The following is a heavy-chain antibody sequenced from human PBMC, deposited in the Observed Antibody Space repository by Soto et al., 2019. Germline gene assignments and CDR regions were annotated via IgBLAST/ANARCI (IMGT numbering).Heavy chain of an antibody. CDR2: IIPILGIA. J-gene: IGHJ3*02. CDR1: GGIFSTYT. V-gene: IGHV1-69*04. CDR3: AREGIVVVPAAPEDDAFDI. D-gene: IGHD2-2*01. Sequence: SVKVSCKASGGIFSTYTINWVRQAPGQGLEWMGRIIPILGIANYAQKFQGRVTITADKSTSTAYMELSSLRSEDTAVYYCAREGIVVVPAAPEDDAFDIWGQGTMVTVSS.